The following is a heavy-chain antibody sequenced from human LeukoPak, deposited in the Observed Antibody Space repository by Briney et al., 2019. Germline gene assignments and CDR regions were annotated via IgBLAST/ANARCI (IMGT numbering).Heavy chain of an antibody. Sequence: GESLKISCKGSGYSFTSYWIGWVRQMPGKGLEWMGIIYPGDSDTRYSPSFQGQVTISADKSISTAYLQWSSLKASDTAMYYCARFSPRSWLLADAFDIWGQGTMVTVSS. CDR1: GYSFTSYW. V-gene: IGHV5-51*01. J-gene: IGHJ3*02. CDR2: IYPGDSDT. D-gene: IGHD6-13*01. CDR3: ARFSPRSWLLADAFDI.